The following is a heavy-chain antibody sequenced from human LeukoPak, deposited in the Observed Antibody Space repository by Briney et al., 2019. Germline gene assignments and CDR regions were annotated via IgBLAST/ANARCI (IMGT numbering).Heavy chain of an antibody. D-gene: IGHD6-13*01. J-gene: IGHJ4*02. CDR2: INPIFGTA. Sequence: SLKVSCKASGGTSSSYAISWVRQAPGQGLEWMGRINPIFGTANYAQKFQGRVTITTDESTSTAYMELSSLRSEDTAVYYCAGNPGIAAAGTFDYWGQGTLVTVSS. V-gene: IGHV1-69*05. CDR1: GGTSSSYA. CDR3: AGNPGIAAAGTFDY.